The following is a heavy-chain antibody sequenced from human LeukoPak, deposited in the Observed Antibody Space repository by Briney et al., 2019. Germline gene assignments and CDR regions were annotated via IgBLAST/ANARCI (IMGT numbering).Heavy chain of an antibody. V-gene: IGHV3-23*01. D-gene: IGHD1-7*01. J-gene: IGHJ4*02. Sequence: GGSLRLSCETAGFTFSSYVMHWVRRTPGKGLEWVSAISGSGGSTYYADSVKGRFTISRDNSKNTLYLQMNSLRAEDTAVYYCAKVKLELPHYWGQGTLVTVSS. CDR3: AKVKLELPHY. CDR1: GFTFSSYV. CDR2: ISGSGGST.